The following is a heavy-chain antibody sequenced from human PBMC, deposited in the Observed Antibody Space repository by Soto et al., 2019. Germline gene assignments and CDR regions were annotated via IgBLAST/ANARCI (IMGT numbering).Heavy chain of an antibody. D-gene: IGHD6-6*01. J-gene: IGHJ5*02. CDR3: EAARPSLGWFDP. CDR2: IYYSGST. CDR1: GASISSGGYY. V-gene: IGHV4-31*03. Sequence: QVQLQESGPGLVKPSQTLSLTCTVSGASISSGGYYWSWIRQHPGKGLEWIGYIYYSGSTYYNPSLKSRVTTSVDTSKNQFSLKLSSVTAADTAVYYCEAARPSLGWFDPWGQGTLVTVSS.